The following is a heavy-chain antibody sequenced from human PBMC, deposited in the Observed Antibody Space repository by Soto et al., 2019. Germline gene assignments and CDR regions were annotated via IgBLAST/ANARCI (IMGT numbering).Heavy chain of an antibody. J-gene: IGHJ4*02. D-gene: IGHD6-13*01. CDR1: GYNFNNYW. Sequence: GESLKISCKASGYNFNNYWIGSVRQMPEKGLEWMGFIYPDDSDTKYSPSFQGQVTISVDKSITTASLQWSSLKASDTAMYYCARIPFAATGFYFDYWAQGTLVTVSS. CDR3: ARIPFAATGFYFDY. CDR2: IYPDDSDT. V-gene: IGHV5-51*01.